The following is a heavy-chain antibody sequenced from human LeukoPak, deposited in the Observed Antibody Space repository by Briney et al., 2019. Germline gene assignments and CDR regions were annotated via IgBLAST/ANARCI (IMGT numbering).Heavy chain of an antibody. J-gene: IGHJ4*02. CDR3: ASTRDGYNYVYFDY. CDR2: IYYSGST. Sequence: SETLSLTYTVSGGSISSYYWSWIRQPPGKGLEWIGYIYYSGSTNYNPFLKSRVTISVDTSKNQFSLKLSSVTAADTAVYYCASTRDGYNYVYFDYWGQGTLVTVSS. V-gene: IGHV4-59*01. D-gene: IGHD5-24*01. CDR1: GGSISSYY.